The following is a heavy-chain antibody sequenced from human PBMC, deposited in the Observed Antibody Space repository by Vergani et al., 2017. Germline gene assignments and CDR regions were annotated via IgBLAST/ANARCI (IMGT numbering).Heavy chain of an antibody. J-gene: IGHJ4*02. CDR2: ISGSGGST. CDR3: TRDGPYYDILTGPYYFDY. D-gene: IGHD3-9*01. V-gene: IGHV3-23*01. Sequence: EVQLLESGGGLVQPGGSLRLSCAASGFTFSSYAMSWVRQAPGKGLEWVSAISGSGGSTYYADSVKGRFTISRDNSKNTLYLQMNSLRAEDTAVYYCTRDGPYYDILTGPYYFDYWGQGTLVTVSS. CDR1: GFTFSSYA.